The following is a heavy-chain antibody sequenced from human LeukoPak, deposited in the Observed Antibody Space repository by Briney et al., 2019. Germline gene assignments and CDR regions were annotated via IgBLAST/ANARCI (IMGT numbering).Heavy chain of an antibody. CDR3: ASLISTGNFDY. Sequence: ASVKVSCKASGYTFTSYCMHWVRQAPGQGLEWMGIINPSGGSTSYAQKFQGRVTMTRDTSTSTVYMELSSLRSEDTAVYYCASLISTGNFDYWGQGTLVTVSS. CDR1: GYTFTSYC. V-gene: IGHV1-46*01. J-gene: IGHJ4*02. D-gene: IGHD3/OR15-3a*01. CDR2: INPSGGST.